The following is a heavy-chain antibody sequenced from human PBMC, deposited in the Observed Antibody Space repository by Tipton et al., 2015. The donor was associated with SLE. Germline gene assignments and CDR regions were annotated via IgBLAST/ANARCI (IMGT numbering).Heavy chain of an antibody. J-gene: IGHJ4*02. D-gene: IGHD2-8*02. CDR1: GDSISSGGYH. V-gene: IGHV4-61*02. Sequence: TLSLTCTVSGDSISSGGYHWNWIRQPAGNGLEWIGRIYATGSAYYNPSLNSRVTISVDTSKNQFSLRLSSVTAADTAVYYCARPDYCAGGTCYLDWGQGILVTVSS. CDR2: IYATGSA. CDR3: ARPDYCAGGTCYLD.